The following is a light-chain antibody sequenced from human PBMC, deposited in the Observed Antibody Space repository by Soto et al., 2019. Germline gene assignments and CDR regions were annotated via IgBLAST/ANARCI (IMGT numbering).Light chain of an antibody. Sequence: EILMTQSPATLAVSPGERVALPCRASQSVSRNLAWYQQTSGQAPRLLIYGVSSRATDTPARFSGSGSGTEFTLTISSLQSEDFAVYYCQQYNNWPYTFGLGTKLEMK. V-gene: IGKV3-15*01. CDR3: QQYNNWPYT. J-gene: IGKJ2*01. CDR1: QSVSRN. CDR2: GVS.